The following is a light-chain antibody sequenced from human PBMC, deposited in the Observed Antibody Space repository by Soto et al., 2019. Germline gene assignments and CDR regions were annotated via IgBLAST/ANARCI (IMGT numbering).Light chain of an antibody. V-gene: IGLV2-8*01. Sequence: SALTQPPSASGSPGQSVTISCTGTSRDVGGYKYVSWYQQHPGKAPKLMIFEVNKRPSGVPDRFSGSKSGNTASLTVSGLQAEDEADYYCSSYAGINNVGVFGTGTKVTVL. CDR1: SRDVGGYKY. CDR2: EVN. CDR3: SSYAGINNVGV. J-gene: IGLJ1*01.